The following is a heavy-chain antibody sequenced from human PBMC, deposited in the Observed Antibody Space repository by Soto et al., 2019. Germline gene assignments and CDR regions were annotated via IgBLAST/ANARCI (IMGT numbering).Heavy chain of an antibody. D-gene: IGHD5-12*01. CDR2: IYYSGTT. CDR3: ARLAYSHYST. Sequence: PSETLSLTCTVSGGSIKVGGYYWGWIRQPPGKGLEWVATIYYSGTTYYNPSLKSRLTISLDTSRNQFSLDLTSVTAADTAVYYCARLAYSHYSTWGQGTLVTGSS. V-gene: IGHV4-39*01. J-gene: IGHJ4*02. CDR1: GGSIKVGGYY.